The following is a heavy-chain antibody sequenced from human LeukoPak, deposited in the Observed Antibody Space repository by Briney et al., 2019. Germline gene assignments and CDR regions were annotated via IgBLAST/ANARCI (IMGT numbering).Heavy chain of an antibody. J-gene: IGHJ5*02. CDR3: ARRIGYSSGWYVSRPFDP. CDR1: GGSFSGYY. CDR2: INHSGST. V-gene: IGHV4-34*01. Sequence: SETLSLTCAVYGGSFSGYYWSWIRQPPGKGLEWIGEINHSGSTNYNPSLKSRVTISVDTSKNQFSLKLSSVTAADTAVYYCARRIGYSSGWYVSRPFDPWGQGTLVTVSS. D-gene: IGHD6-19*01.